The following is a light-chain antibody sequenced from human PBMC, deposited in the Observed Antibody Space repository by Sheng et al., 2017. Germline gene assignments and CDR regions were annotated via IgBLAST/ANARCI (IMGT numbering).Light chain of an antibody. CDR1: KLGDKY. J-gene: IGLJ2*01. Sequence: YELTQPPSVSVSPRQTATITCSGDKLGDKYVSWFQQKPGQSPVMVIYQNEKRPSGIPERFSGSNSGNTATLTISGTQAMDEADYYCQAWDGITVVFGGGTELTVL. CDR3: QAWDGITVV. V-gene: IGLV3-1*01. CDR2: QNE.